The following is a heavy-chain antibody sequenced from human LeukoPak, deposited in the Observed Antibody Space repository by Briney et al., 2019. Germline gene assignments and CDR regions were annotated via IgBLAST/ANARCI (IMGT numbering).Heavy chain of an antibody. CDR1: GGSISSGGYY. J-gene: IGHJ3*02. CDR3: ARVGPIVATIDDAFDI. CDR2: IYYSGST. D-gene: IGHD5-12*01. V-gene: IGHV4-31*03. Sequence: SETLSLTCTVSGGSISSGGYYWSWIRQHPGKGLEWIGYIYYSGSTYYNPSLKSRVTISVDTSKNQFSPKLSSVTAADTAVYYCARVGPIVATIDDAFDIWGQGTMVTVSS.